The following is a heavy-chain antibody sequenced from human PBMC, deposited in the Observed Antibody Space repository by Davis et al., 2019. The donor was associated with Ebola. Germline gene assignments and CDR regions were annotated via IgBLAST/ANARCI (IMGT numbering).Heavy chain of an antibody. CDR3: ARGKGFDP. CDR1: GYTFTNYG. CDR2: INPHNGNT. Sequence: AASVKVSCKASGYTFTNYGITWVRQAPGQGLEWMGWINPHNGNTNYAQKLQGRVTMTTDTSTSTAYMELRSLRSDDTAVYYCARGKGFDPWGQGTLVSVTS. V-gene: IGHV1-18*04. J-gene: IGHJ5*02.